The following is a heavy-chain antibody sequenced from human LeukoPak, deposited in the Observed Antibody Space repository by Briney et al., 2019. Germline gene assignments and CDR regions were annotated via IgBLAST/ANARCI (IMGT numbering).Heavy chain of an antibody. J-gene: IGHJ4*02. CDR2: INQDGSDK. D-gene: IGHD6-13*01. CDR3: VRDQGAAGDY. V-gene: IGHV3-7*01. CDR1: GSIFSKYW. Sequence: GGSLRLSRAVSGSIFSKYWMTWVRQAPGKGLEWVANINQDGSDKSYVDSVKGRFTISRDNAKNSLYLEMNSLRAEDTALYYCVRDQGAAGDYWGQGTLVIVSS.